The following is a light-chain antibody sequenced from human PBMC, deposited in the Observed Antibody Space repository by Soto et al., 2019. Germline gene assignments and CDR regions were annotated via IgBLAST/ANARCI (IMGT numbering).Light chain of an antibody. V-gene: IGLV2-8*01. CDR3: SSYAGSNIYV. CDR1: SSDVGGYNY. J-gene: IGLJ1*01. CDR2: EVS. Sequence: VLTHPPSASGSPGQSVTISCTGTSSDVGGYNYVSWYQQHPGKAPKLMIYEVSKRPSGVPDRFSGSKSGNTASLTVSGLQAEDEADYYCSSYAGSNIYVFGTGTKVTVL.